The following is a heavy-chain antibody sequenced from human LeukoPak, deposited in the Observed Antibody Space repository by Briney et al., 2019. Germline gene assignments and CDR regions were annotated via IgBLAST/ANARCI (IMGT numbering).Heavy chain of an antibody. V-gene: IGHV3-23*01. CDR3: AKDQGYWGSGRDDFVY. J-gene: IGHJ4*02. Sequence: AGGSLRLSCSAAGFSFASYGMSWVRQAPGKGLEWLSYISADSLITEYADSVKGRFTISRDNAQRSLSLHMNSLRAEDTAVYYCAKDQGYWGSGRDDFVYWGQGTLVTVSS. CDR1: GFSFASYG. CDR2: ISADSLIT. D-gene: IGHD3-10*01.